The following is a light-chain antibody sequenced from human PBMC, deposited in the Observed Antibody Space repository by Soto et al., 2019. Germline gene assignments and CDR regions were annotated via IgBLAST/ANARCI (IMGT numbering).Light chain of an antibody. CDR2: AAS. CDR1: QSISSY. Sequence: DIQMTQSPSSLSASVGDIVTITCRASQSISSYLNWYQQKPGKAPKLLIYAASSLQSGVPSRFSGSGSGTDFTLTISSLQPEDFATYYCQQSYSTWITFGQGTRLEIK. V-gene: IGKV1-39*01. J-gene: IGKJ5*01. CDR3: QQSYSTWIT.